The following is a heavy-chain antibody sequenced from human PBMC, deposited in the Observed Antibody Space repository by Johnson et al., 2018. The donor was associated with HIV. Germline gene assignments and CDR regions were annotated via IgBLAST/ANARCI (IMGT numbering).Heavy chain of an antibody. D-gene: IGHD6-19*01. J-gene: IGHJ3*02. Sequence: QVQLVESGGGLVQPGGSLRLSCAASGFTFDTSWMNWVRQAPGRGLEWVAFIRYDGSNKYYADSVKGRFTISRDNSKNTLYLQMNSLRAEDTALYYCAKDLRLSSGQWLVQGGAFDIWGQGTMVTVSS. CDR1: GFTFDTSW. CDR3: AKDLRLSSGQWLVQGGAFDI. CDR2: IRYDGSNK. V-gene: IGHV3-30*02.